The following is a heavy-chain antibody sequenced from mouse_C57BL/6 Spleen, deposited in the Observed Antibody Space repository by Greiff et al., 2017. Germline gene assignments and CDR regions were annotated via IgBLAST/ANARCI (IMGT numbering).Heavy chain of an antibody. CDR2: IDPETGGT. CDR3: TSVPERYFDV. Sequence: VQLQQSGAELVRPGASVTLSCKASGYTFTDYEMHWVKRTPVHGLEWIGAIDPETGGTAYNQKFKGKAILTADKSSSTAYMELRSLTSEDSAVYYCTSVPERYFDVWGTGTTVTVSS. J-gene: IGHJ1*03. CDR1: GYTFTDYE. V-gene: IGHV1-15*01.